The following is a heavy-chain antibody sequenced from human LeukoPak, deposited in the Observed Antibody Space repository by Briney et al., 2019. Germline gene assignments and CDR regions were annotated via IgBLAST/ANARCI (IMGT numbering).Heavy chain of an antibody. V-gene: IGHV3-21*01. D-gene: IGHD1-26*01. J-gene: IGHJ4*02. CDR3: ASDGSRPVAYYFDY. CDR1: GFTFSSYS. Sequence: PGGSLRLSCAASGFTFSSYSMNWVRQAPGKGLEWVSSISSSSSYIYYADSVKGRFTISRDNAKNSLYLQMNSLRAEDTAVYYCASDGSRPVAYYFDYWGQGTLVTVSS. CDR2: ISSSSSYI.